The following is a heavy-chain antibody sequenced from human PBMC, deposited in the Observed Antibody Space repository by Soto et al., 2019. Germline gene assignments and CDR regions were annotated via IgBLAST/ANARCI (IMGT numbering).Heavy chain of an antibody. D-gene: IGHD3-10*01. CDR3: ASGLSMIRGIGMDV. V-gene: IGHV3-30-3*01. CDR2: VSYDGSHK. CDR1: GFSFSRYA. J-gene: IGHJ6*02. Sequence: QAQMEESGGGVVHPGGSLRLSCAGSGFSFSRYAVFWVRQGPGKGLEWMAVVSYDGSHKYYADSVQGRFIIARDNDNNTVYLEMNSLRTEDTAVYYCASGLSMIRGIGMDVWGQGTTVIV.